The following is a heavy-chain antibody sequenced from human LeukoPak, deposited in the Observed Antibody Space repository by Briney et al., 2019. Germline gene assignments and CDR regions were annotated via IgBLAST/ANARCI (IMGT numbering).Heavy chain of an antibody. V-gene: IGHV3-30*04. CDR1: GFTFSSYA. Sequence: PGGSLRLSCAASGFTFSSYAVHWVRQAPGKGLEWVAIISYDGSKEHYADSVKGRFTISRDNSKNTLYLQMNSLRAEDTSVYYCATKGDGPFDYWGQGTLVTVSS. CDR2: ISYDGSKE. D-gene: IGHD3-16*01. CDR3: ATKGDGPFDY. J-gene: IGHJ4*02.